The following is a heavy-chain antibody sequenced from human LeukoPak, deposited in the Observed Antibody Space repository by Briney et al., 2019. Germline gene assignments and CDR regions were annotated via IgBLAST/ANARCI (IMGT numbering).Heavy chain of an antibody. V-gene: IGHV3-23*01. CDR3: AKDAVLRFLEWLFDY. Sequence: PAGGSLRLSCAASGFTFSSYDMSWVRQAPGKGLEWVSAVSGGAGRTYYADSVKGRFTISRDNSKNSLYLQMNSLRAEDAAVYYCAKDAVLRFLEWLFDYWGQGTLVTVSS. J-gene: IGHJ4*02. CDR2: VSGGAGRT. D-gene: IGHD3-3*01. CDR1: GFTFSSYD.